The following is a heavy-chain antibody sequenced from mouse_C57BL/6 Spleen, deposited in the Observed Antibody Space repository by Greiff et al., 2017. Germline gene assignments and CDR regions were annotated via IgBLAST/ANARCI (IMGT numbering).Heavy chain of an antibody. D-gene: IGHD1-1*01. J-gene: IGHJ2*01. V-gene: IGHV1-82*01. CDR2: IYPGDGDT. Sequence: VQLMESGPELVKPGASVKISCKASGYAFSSSWMNWVKQRPGQGLEWIGRIYPGDGDTNYNGKFKGKATLTADKSSSTAYMQLSSLTSEDSAVYFCAREVTTVGDYWGQGTTLTVSS. CDR3: AREVTTVGDY. CDR1: GYAFSSSW.